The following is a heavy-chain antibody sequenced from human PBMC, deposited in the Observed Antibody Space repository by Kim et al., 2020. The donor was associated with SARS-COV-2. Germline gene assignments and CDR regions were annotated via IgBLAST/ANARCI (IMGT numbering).Heavy chain of an antibody. D-gene: IGHD3-10*01. CDR1: GGSISTSY. Sequence: SETLSLTCTVSGGSISTSYWSWIRQPPGRGLEWIGYIFDSENTNNNPSLKSRVTISVDTSKNQVSLKITSVTAAATAVYFCARSSLMMIRAVLAHYNCFDLWGQGTTVTVSS. CDR3: ARSSLMMIRAVLAHYNCFDL. CDR2: IFDSENT. V-gene: IGHV4-59*01. J-gene: IGHJ5*02.